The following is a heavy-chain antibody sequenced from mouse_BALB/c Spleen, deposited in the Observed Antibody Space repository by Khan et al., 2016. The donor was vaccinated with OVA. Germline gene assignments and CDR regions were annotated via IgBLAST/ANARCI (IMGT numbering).Heavy chain of an antibody. J-gene: IGHJ2*01. CDR1: GFTFSRFG. CDR2: ISSGSSSI. V-gene: IGHV5-17*02. Sequence: EVELVESGGGLVQPGGSRKLSCAASGFTFSRFGMHWVRQAPEKGLEWVAYISSGSSSIYYADTVKGRFTISRDNPKNTLFLQMTSLRSEATAMFYCARDSNFDYWGQGTTLTVSS. CDR3: ARDSNFDY.